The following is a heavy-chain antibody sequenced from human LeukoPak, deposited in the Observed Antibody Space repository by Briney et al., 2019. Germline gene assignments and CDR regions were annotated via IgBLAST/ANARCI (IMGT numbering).Heavy chain of an antibody. CDR2: IYYSGST. V-gene: IGHV4-59*01. D-gene: IGHD3-22*01. Sequence: SETLTLTCTVSGGSISNYYWSWNRQPPGKGLEWIGYIYYSGSTSYNPSFKSRVTISVDTSKNQFSLKLRSVTVADTAVYYCVRDHYYDSSGYTFRHWGQGTLVSVSS. J-gene: IGHJ1*01. CDR1: GGSISNYY. CDR3: VRDHYYDSSGYTFRH.